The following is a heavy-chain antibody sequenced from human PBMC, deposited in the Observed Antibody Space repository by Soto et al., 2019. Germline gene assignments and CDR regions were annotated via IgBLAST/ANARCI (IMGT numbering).Heavy chain of an antibody. CDR1: GFTFGDYA. CDR2: IRSKAYGGTT. D-gene: IGHD5-12*01. V-gene: IGHV3-49*03. CDR3: TRRQYGGSFDY. J-gene: IGHJ4*02. Sequence: GGSLRLSCTASGFTFGDYAMSWFRQAPGKGLEWVGFIRSKAYGGTTEYAASVKGRFTISRDDSKSIAYLQMNSLKTEDTAVYYCTRRQYGGSFDYWGQGTLVTVSS.